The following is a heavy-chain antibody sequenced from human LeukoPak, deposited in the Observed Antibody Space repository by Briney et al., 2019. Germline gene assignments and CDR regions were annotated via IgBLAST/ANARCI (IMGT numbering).Heavy chain of an antibody. J-gene: IGHJ5*02. D-gene: IGHD3-10*01. V-gene: IGHV4-59*11. CDR2: IDHSGST. CDR3: ARDRAYASGKNWFDP. CDR1: GDSIGNHY. Sequence: MTSETLSLTCSVSGDSIGNHYWSWIRQPPGKGLEWIGHIDHSGSTNRHPSLRSRVTISVDTFKNQFTLKLNSVTAADTAVYFCARDRAYASGKNWFDPWGQGTQVTVSS.